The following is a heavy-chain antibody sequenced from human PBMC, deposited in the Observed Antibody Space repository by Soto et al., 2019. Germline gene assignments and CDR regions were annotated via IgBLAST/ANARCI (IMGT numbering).Heavy chain of an antibody. D-gene: IGHD3-22*01. CDR3: ARPKDYYDSSGYYSPHAFDI. Sequence: GGSLRLSCAASGFTFSSYSMNWVRQAPGKGLEWVSYISSSSSTIYYADSVKGRFTISRDNAKNSLYLQMNSLRAEDTAVYYCARPKDYYDSSGYYSPHAFDIWGQGTMVTVSS. V-gene: IGHV3-48*01. J-gene: IGHJ3*02. CDR1: GFTFSSYS. CDR2: ISSSSSTI.